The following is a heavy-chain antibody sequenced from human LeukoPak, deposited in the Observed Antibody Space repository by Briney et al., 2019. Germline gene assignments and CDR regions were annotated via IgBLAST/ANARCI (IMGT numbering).Heavy chain of an antibody. V-gene: IGHV3-48*01. D-gene: IGHD1-26*01. CDR1: GFTFSSYS. Sequence: GGSLRLSCAASGFTFSSYSMNWVRQAPGKGLEWVSYISSDSRTIYYADSVKGRFTMSRDNAKNSLYLQMNSLRAEDTAVYYCARESISGHRDFDYWGQGALVTVSS. CDR3: ARESISGHRDFDY. J-gene: IGHJ4*02. CDR2: ISSDSRTI.